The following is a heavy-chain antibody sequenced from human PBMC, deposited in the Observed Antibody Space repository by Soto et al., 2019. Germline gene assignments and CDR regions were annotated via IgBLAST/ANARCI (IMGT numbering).Heavy chain of an antibody. J-gene: IGHJ4*02. Sequence: QVQLVQSGPEVKKPGTSVKVSCKTSGFTFSTSAVQWVRQARGQRLEMIGWIVVGSADTNYAQKFQERVTISRDMSTSTAYMELSSLRSEDTAVYYCAAVWGETIRYDYWGQGTLVTVSS. CDR1: GFTFSTSA. CDR2: IVVGSADT. V-gene: IGHV1-58*01. CDR3: AAVWGETIRYDY. D-gene: IGHD2-2*02.